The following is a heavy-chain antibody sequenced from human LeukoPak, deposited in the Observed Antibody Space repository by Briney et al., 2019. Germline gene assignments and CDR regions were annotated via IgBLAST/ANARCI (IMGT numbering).Heavy chain of an antibody. Sequence: GGSLRLSCAASGFTFDDYGVSWVRQAPGKGLEWVSGINWNGGSTGYADSVKGRFTISRDNAKNSLYLQMNSLRAEDTALYYCARSRSNWGIVVVPAAYFDYWGQGTLVTVSS. D-gene: IGHD2-2*01. CDR2: INWNGGST. CDR1: GFTFDDYG. V-gene: IGHV3-20*04. J-gene: IGHJ4*02. CDR3: ARSRSNWGIVVVPAAYFDY.